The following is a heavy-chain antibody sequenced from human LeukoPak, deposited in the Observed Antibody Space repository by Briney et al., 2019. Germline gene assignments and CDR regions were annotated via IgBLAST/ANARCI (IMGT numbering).Heavy chain of an antibody. J-gene: IGHJ6*02. CDR1: GGSFSGYY. CDR3: ARGWVYCSSTSCYRNYYYYGMDV. CDR2: INHSGST. V-gene: IGHV4-34*01. Sequence: PSETLSLTCAVYGGSFSGYYWSWIRQPPGKGLEWIGDINHSGSTNYNPSLKSRVTISVDTSKNQFSLKLSSVTAADTAVYYCARGWVYCSSTSCYRNYYYYGMDVWGQGTTVTVSS. D-gene: IGHD2-2*02.